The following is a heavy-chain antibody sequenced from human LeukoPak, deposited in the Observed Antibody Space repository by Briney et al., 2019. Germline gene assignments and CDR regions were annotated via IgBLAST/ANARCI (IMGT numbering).Heavy chain of an antibody. CDR2: INTDGTTT. CDR3: ARGHGYNMNLFDC. Sequence: GGSLRLSCAASGFTFSSYWMHWVRQAPGKGLVWVSRINTDGTTTSYADSVKGRFTISRDNAKNTLYLQMNSLRAEDTAVYYCARGHGYNMNLFDCWGQGTQVTVSS. J-gene: IGHJ4*02. D-gene: IGHD5-24*01. CDR1: GFTFSSYW. V-gene: IGHV3-74*01.